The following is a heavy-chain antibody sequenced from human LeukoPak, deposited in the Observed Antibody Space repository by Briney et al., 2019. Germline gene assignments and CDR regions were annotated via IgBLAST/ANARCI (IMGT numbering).Heavy chain of an antibody. D-gene: IGHD1-7*01. CDR1: GGSISSYY. J-gene: IGHJ5*02. CDR2: IYYGGST. CDR3: ARADWNYVGVLDP. V-gene: IGHV4-59*01. Sequence: SEPLSLTCTVSGGSISSYYWSWIRQPPGKGLEWIGYIYYGGSTNYNPSLKSRVTISVDTSKNQFSLKLSSVTAADTAVYYCARADWNYVGVLDPWGQGTLVTVS.